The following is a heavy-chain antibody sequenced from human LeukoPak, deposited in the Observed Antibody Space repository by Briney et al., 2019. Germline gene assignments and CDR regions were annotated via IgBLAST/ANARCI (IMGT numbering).Heavy chain of an antibody. CDR2: IIPIFGTA. D-gene: IGHD3-22*01. V-gene: IGHV1-69*13. Sequence: ASVKVFCKASGGTFSSYAISWVRQAPGQGLEWMGGIIPIFGTANYAQKFQGRVTITADESTSTAYMELSSLRSEDTAVYYCARLVEYDSSGSPPLWGQGTLVTVSS. CDR3: ARLVEYDSSGSPPL. CDR1: GGTFSSYA. J-gene: IGHJ4*02.